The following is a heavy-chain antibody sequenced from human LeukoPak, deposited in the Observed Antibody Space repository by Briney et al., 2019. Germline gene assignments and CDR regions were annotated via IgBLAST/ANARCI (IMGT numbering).Heavy chain of an antibody. CDR2: IDPYDSDT. D-gene: IGHD1-26*01. CDR3: ASALGATTSPFDY. V-gene: IGHV5-51*01. J-gene: IGHJ4*02. CDR1: RYTFTCYW. Sequence: GESLKISCKGSRYTFTCYWIGWVRQMPGKGLEWMGIIDPYDSDTRYSPSFQGQVTISADKAISTAYLQWSSLDASDTAMYYCASALGATTSPFDYWGQGTLVTVSS.